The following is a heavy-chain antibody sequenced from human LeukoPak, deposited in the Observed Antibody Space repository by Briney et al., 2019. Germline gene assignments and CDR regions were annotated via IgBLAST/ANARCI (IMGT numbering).Heavy chain of an antibody. Sequence: GGSLRLSCAASGFTFSSYGMHWVRQAPGKGLDWAAFIRYDGSNKYYADSVKGRFAISRDNSKNTLYLQMNSLRAEDTAVYYCAKGEKDFWSGYSIPDFDYWGQGTLVTVSS. D-gene: IGHD3-3*01. CDR2: IRYDGSNK. J-gene: IGHJ4*02. V-gene: IGHV3-30*02. CDR1: GFTFSSYG. CDR3: AKGEKDFWSGYSIPDFDY.